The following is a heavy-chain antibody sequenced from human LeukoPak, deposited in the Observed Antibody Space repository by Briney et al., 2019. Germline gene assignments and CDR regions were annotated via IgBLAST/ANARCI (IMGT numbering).Heavy chain of an antibody. V-gene: IGHV4-34*01. D-gene: IGHD2-2*01. CDR3: ARGIVVVPAAMSNWFDP. CDR2: INHSGST. CDR1: GGSFSGYY. J-gene: IGHJ5*02. Sequence: SETLSFTCAVYGGSFSGYYWSWIRQPPGKGLEWIGEINHSGSTNYNPSLKSRVTISVDTSKNQFSLKLSSVTAADTAVYYCARGIVVVPAAMSNWFDPWGQGTLVTVSS.